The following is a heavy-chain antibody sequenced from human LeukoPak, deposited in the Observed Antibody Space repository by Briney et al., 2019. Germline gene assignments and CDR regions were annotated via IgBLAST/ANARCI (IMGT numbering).Heavy chain of an antibody. D-gene: IGHD3-22*01. J-gene: IGHJ4*02. CDR2: IRSKTLTEST. Sequence: KTGGSLRLSCAASGFFFTNAWMSWVRQAPGKGLEWVGRIRSKTLTESTDCAAPVKGRFTISREDSINTVYLQMSSLKTEDTAIYYCTTDYDDSGADGDFDYWGQGTLVTVSS. V-gene: IGHV3-15*01. CDR1: GFFFTNAW. CDR3: TTDYDDSGADGDFDY.